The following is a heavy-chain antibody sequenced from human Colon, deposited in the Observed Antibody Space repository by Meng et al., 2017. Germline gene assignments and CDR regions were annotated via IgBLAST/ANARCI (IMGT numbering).Heavy chain of an antibody. CDR2: IHHGGST. J-gene: IGHJ5*02. Sequence: HVPLQGSGQGLGKPAGRVSLTCVASGDSVSSSNWWTWVRQPPGKGLEWIGEIHHGGSTNYNPSLKSRVTISIDKSKNQFSLTLNSLTAADTAVYYCARKFTIRGPGANWLDPWGQGTLVTVSS. V-gene: IGHV4-4*02. CDR1: GDSVSSSNW. CDR3: ARKFTIRGPGANWLDP. D-gene: IGHD5-24*01.